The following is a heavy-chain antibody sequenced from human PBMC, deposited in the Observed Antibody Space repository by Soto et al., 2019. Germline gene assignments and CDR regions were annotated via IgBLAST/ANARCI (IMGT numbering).Heavy chain of an antibody. Sequence: PSDTLSLTCAVAGRSISSGGDSWSWIRQPPGKGLEWIGYIYRSGSTYYNPSLKSRVTISVDRSKNQFSLKLSSVTAADTAVYYRVRSHGAFGEYGYWGQGTLVTVSS. CDR1: GRSISSGGDS. V-gene: IGHV4-30-2*01. J-gene: IGHJ4*02. D-gene: IGHD3-10*01. CDR3: VRSHGAFGEYGY. CDR2: IYRSGST.